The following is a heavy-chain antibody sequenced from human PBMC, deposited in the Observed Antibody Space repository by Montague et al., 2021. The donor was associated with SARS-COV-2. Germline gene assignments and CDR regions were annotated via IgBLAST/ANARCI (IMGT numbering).Heavy chain of an antibody. J-gene: IGHJ5*02. Sequence: SETLSLTCTVSGGSISSYYWSWIRQPPGKGLEWIGYIYYSGSTYYNPSLKSRVTISVDTSKNQFSLKLSSVTAADTAVYYCARFPYYYDNWFDPWGQGTLGTVSS. CDR1: GGSISSYY. D-gene: IGHD3-22*01. CDR3: ARFPYYYDNWFDP. V-gene: IGHV4-59*08. CDR2: IYYSGST.